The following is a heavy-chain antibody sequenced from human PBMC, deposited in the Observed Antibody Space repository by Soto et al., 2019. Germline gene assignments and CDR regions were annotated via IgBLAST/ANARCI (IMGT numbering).Heavy chain of an antibody. Sequence: GGSLRLSCAASGFTFSGSWMRWARQAPGKGLEWVANIKQDGSENYFVDSVKGRFIISRDNAKNSLYLQMNSLKSDDTAVYYCARRGRRSGNYADAFDIWGQGTMVTVSS. D-gene: IGHD1-26*01. CDR3: ARRGRRSGNYADAFDI. J-gene: IGHJ3*02. CDR2: IKQDGSEN. V-gene: IGHV3-7*03. CDR1: GFTFSGSW.